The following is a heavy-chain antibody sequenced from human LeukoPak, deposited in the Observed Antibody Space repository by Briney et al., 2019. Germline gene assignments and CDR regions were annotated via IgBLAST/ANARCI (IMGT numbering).Heavy chain of an antibody. J-gene: IGHJ4*02. CDR3: ARGGYDSSGYYFLPY. D-gene: IGHD3-22*01. CDR1: GGSISSGGYS. Sequence: SETLSLTCAVSGGSISSGGYSWSWIRQPPGKGLEWIGYIYHSGSTYYNPSLKSRATISVDRSKNQFSLKLSSVTAADTAVYYCARGGYDSSGYYFLPYWGQGTLVTVSS. CDR2: IYHSGST. V-gene: IGHV4-30-2*01.